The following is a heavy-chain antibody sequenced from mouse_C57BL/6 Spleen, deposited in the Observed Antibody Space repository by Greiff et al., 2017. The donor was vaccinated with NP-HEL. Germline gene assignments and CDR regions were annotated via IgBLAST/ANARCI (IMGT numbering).Heavy chain of an antibody. Sequence: IQLQQSVAELVRPGASVKLSCTASGFNIKNTYMHWVKQRPEQGLEWIGRIDPANGNTKYAPKFQGKATITADTSSNTAYLQLSSLTSEDTAIYYCARFPYGNYERDAMDYWGQGTSVTVSS. V-gene: IGHV14-3*01. D-gene: IGHD2-1*01. CDR1: GFNIKNTY. CDR3: ARFPYGNYERDAMDY. CDR2: IDPANGNT. J-gene: IGHJ4*01.